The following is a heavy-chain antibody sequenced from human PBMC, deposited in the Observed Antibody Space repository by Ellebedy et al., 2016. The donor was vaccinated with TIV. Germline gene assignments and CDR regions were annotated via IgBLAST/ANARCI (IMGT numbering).Heavy chain of an antibody. CDR3: ANFSPATYYYDSSGG. CDR2: ISGSGGST. Sequence: GESLKISCAASGFTFSSYAMSWVRQAPGKGLEWVSAISGSGGSTYYADSVKGRFTISRDNSKNTLYLQMNSLRAEDTAVYYCANFSPATYYYDSSGGWGQGTMVTVSS. V-gene: IGHV3-23*01. D-gene: IGHD3-22*01. CDR1: GFTFSSYA. J-gene: IGHJ3*01.